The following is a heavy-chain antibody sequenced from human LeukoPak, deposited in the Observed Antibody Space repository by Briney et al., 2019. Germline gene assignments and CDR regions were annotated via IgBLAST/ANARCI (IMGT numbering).Heavy chain of an antibody. CDR1: GFTVSSNY. CDR2: IYSGGST. Sequence: GGSLRLSCAASGFTVSSNYMSWVRQAPGKGLEWVSVIYSGGSTYYADSVTGRFTISRDNSKNTLYLQMNSLRAEDTAVYYCARVDRAGQEYFDYWGQGTLVTVSS. CDR3: ARVDRAGQEYFDY. J-gene: IGHJ4*02. D-gene: IGHD1-14*01. V-gene: IGHV3-53*01.